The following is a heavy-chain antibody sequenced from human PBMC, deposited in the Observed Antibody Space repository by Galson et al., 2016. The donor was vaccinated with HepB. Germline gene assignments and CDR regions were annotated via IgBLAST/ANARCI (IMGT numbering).Heavy chain of an antibody. J-gene: IGHJ6*02. D-gene: IGHD6-13*01. Sequence: SLRLSCAASGFTFSSYAMNWVRQAPGKGLEWVSAISGSGVSTLYADSVKGRFTISRDNSKNTLYLQMNSLRAEDTAVYYCAKDLSWGIAAAGYYYYYYGMDVWGQGTTVTVAS. CDR2: ISGSGVST. CDR3: AKDLSWGIAAAGYYYYYYGMDV. CDR1: GFTFSSYA. V-gene: IGHV3-23*01.